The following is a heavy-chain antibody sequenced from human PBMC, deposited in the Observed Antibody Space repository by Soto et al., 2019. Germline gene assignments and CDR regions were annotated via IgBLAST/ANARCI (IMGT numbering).Heavy chain of an antibody. CDR2: ISYDGSNK. D-gene: IGHD3-22*01. J-gene: IGHJ6*02. CDR1: GFTFSSYA. V-gene: IGHV3-30*04. Sequence: GGSLRLSCAASGFTFSSYAMHWVRQAPGKGLEWVAVISYDGSNKYYADSVKGRFTISRDNSKNTLYLQMNSLRAEDTAVYYCARAGPGYYDSSGSPFYYYYYGMDVWGQGTTVTVSS. CDR3: ARAGPGYYDSSGSPFYYYYYGMDV.